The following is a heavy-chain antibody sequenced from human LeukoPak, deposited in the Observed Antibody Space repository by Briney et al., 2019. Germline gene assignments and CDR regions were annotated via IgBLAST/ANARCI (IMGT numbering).Heavy chain of an antibody. J-gene: IGHJ4*02. CDR3: VSESRQLGN. CDR1: GASISSYY. Sequence: SETLSLTCTVSGASISSYYWSWIRQPPGRGLEWIGFISNSGVPTYNPSLRSRVTISLDTSKNQFSLELNSVTAADTAVYYRVSESRQLGNWGQGTLVTVSS. CDR2: ISNSGVP. V-gene: IGHV4-4*08. D-gene: IGHD1-1*01.